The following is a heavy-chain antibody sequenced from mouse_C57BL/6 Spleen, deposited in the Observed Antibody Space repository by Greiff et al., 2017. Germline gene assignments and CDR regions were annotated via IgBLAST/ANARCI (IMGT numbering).Heavy chain of an antibody. CDR2: ILPGSGNT. J-gene: IGHJ2*01. Sequence: QVQLQQSGAELMKPGASVKLSCKATGYTFTGYWIAWVKQRPGHGLEWIGEILPGSGNTNYNEKFKGKATFTADTSSNTAYVQLSSLTTEDSAIYYCTRIGYYGSSFDYWGQGTTLTVSS. CDR3: TRIGYYGSSFDY. D-gene: IGHD1-1*01. V-gene: IGHV1-9*01. CDR1: GYTFTGYW.